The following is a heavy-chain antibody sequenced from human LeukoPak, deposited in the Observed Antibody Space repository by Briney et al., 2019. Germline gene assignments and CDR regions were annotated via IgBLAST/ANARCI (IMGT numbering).Heavy chain of an antibody. CDR1: GFSLNTTGMC. CDR2: IDWDDDK. V-gene: IGHV2-70*17. Sequence: SESGPALVEPTQTLTLTCTFSGFSLNTTGMCMGWIRQPPGKALEWLARIDWDDDKFYSTSLKPRLTIPKDSSRNQVVLTMTNMDPVDTATYYCARIAPSYYYDSSAPLDYWGQGTLVTVSS. J-gene: IGHJ4*02. D-gene: IGHD3-22*01. CDR3: ARIAPSYYYDSSAPLDY.